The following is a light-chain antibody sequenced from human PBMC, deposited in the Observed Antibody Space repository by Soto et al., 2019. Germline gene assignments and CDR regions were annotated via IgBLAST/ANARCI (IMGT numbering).Light chain of an antibody. CDR1: SSNSGNNY. CDR3: GTWDSSLSAVV. J-gene: IGLJ2*01. V-gene: IGLV1-51*01. CDR2: DNN. Sequence: QSVLTQPPSVSASPGHKGTISGSGSSSNSGNNYVSWYQQLPATAPKLLIYDNNKRPSGIPDRFSGSKSGTSATLGITGLQTGDEADYYCGTWDSSLSAVVFGGGTKLTVL.